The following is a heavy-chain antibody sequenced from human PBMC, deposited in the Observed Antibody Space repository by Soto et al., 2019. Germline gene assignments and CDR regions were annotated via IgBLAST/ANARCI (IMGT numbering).Heavy chain of an antibody. CDR2: IYYSGST. J-gene: IGHJ4*02. CDR3: AREYSSSSYFDY. Sequence: PSETLSLTCTVSGGSISSGDYYWSWIRQPPGKGLEWIGYIYYSGSTYYNPSLKSRVTISVDTSKNQFSLKLSSVTAAHTAVYYCAREYSSSSYFDYWGQGTLVTVSS. V-gene: IGHV4-30-4*01. CDR1: GGSISSGDYY. D-gene: IGHD6-6*01.